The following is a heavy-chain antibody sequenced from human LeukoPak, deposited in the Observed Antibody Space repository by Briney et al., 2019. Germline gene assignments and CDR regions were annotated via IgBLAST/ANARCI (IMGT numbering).Heavy chain of an antibody. CDR2: LTGGSDNS. Sequence: PGGSLRLSCAASGLTFSSYGMHWVRQAPGKGLEWVSSLTGGSDNSEHADSVKGRFSISRDNSKNTLYLQMNSLTAEDTAVYYCVRGWQQLGSWGRGTLVTVSS. D-gene: IGHD1-1*01. CDR1: GLTFSSYG. V-gene: IGHV3-23*01. CDR3: VRGWQQLGS. J-gene: IGHJ5*02.